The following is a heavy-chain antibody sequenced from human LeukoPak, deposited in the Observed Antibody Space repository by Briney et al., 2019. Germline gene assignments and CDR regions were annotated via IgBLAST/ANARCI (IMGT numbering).Heavy chain of an antibody. CDR1: GGSISSSSYY. CDR2: IYYSGRT. CDR3: ARRSSGYYYVSEGWFDP. V-gene: IGHV4-39*01. D-gene: IGHD3-22*01. J-gene: IGHJ5*02. Sequence: SGTLSLTCTVSGGSISSSSYYWGWIRQPPGKGLEWIGSIYYSGRTYYNPSLKSRVTISVDTSKNRFSLKLSSVTAADTAVYYCARRSSGYYYVSEGWFDPWGQGTLVTVSS.